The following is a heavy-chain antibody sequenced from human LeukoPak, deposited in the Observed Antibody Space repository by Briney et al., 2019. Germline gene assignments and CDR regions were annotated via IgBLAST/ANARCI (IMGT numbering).Heavy chain of an antibody. Sequence: PGGSLRLSCAASGFTFSSYAMSWIRQAPGKGLEWVSYISSRGSTIYYADSVKGRFTISRDNAKNSLYLQMNSLRAEDTAVYYCARDLDGVVWSGTFDYWGQGTLVTVSS. CDR3: ARDLDGVVWSGTFDY. D-gene: IGHD3-3*01. J-gene: IGHJ4*02. V-gene: IGHV3-11*01. CDR2: ISSRGSTI. CDR1: GFTFSSYA.